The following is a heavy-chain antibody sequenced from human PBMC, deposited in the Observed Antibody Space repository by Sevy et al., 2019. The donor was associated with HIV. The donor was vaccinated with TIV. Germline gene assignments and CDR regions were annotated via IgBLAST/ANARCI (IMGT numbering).Heavy chain of an antibody. CDR1: GFSFDSYG. J-gene: IGHJ4*02. CDR3: ASGRPPYSRSYFDY. CDR2: ISYDGSNK. Sequence: GGSLRLSCAVSGFSFDSYGMTWVRQAPGKGLEWVAVISYDGSNKYYADSVKGRFTISRDNSKNTLYLQMNSLRAEDTAVYYCASGRPPYSRSYFDYWGQGTLVTVSS. V-gene: IGHV3-30-3*01. D-gene: IGHD1-26*01.